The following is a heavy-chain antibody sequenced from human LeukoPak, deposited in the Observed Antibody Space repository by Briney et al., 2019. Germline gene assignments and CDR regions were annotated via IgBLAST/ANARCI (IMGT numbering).Heavy chain of an antibody. CDR3: VSGNDPDSTWENYRLDAFDI. Sequence: GGSLRLSCVGSGFTFSDYYMSWIRQVPGKGLEWVSYISNDSVDKYYVDSVRGRFTISRDNAKKSMYLQISGLRVEDTAVYYCVSGNDPDSTWENYRLDAFDIWGQGTTVIVSS. V-gene: IGHV3-11*04. CDR2: ISNDSVDK. CDR1: GFTFSDYY. D-gene: IGHD3-16*02. J-gene: IGHJ3*02.